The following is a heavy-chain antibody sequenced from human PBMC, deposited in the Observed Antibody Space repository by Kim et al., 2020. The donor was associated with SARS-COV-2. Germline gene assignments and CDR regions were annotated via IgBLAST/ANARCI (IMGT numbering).Heavy chain of an antibody. CDR2: ISRTGYAS. V-gene: IGHV3-23*01. J-gene: IGHJ4*02. Sequence: GGSLRLSCAASGFTFKNYAMSWVRQGPGKGLEWVSGISRTGYASDYADSVRGRFIISRDSSKNTLYLQMSSVTAEDTAVYYCARVFYVIDYWGQGTQVTVSS. CDR3: ARVFYVIDY. D-gene: IGHD3-10*02. CDR1: GFTFKNYA.